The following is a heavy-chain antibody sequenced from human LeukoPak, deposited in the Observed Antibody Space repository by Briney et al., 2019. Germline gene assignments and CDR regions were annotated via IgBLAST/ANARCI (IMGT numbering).Heavy chain of an antibody. CDR3: ARILGGSSGYYLDC. CDR2: IKEDGSDQHK. Sequence: PGGSLRLSCAPSGFTFSDYWMSWVRQPPGKGLEWVANIKEDGSDQHKYYVDSVKGRFTISRDNAKNSLYLQMNTLRAEDTAVYYCARILGGSSGYYLDCWGQGTLVTVSP. J-gene: IGHJ4*02. D-gene: IGHD3-22*01. V-gene: IGHV3-7*01. CDR1: GFTFSDYW.